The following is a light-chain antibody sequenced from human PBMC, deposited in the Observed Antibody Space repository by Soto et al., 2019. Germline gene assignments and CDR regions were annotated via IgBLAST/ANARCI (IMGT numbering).Light chain of an antibody. J-gene: IGKJ1*01. CDR3: QQYHIYSWT. V-gene: IGKV1-5*03. CDR2: RAS. CDR1: QDICTW. Sequence: DIQMTQSPSTLSASVGDRVTITCRASQDICTWLAWYQQKPEKAPKVLIYRASHLESGVPSRFSASGSGTEFSLTITSLQADDFATYYCQQYHIYSWTFGQGTKVDIK.